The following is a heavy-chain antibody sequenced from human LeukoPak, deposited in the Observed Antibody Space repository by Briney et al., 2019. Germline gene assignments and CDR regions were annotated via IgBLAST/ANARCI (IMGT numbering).Heavy chain of an antibody. Sequence: ASVKVSCKASGYTFTGYYMHWVRQAPGQGLEWMGWINPNSGGTNYAQKVQGRVTMTRDTSISTAYMELSRLRSDDTAVYYCARDLGGGYSGYGGLYYYYMDVWGKGTTVTVPS. CDR3: ARDLGGGYSGYGGLYYYYMDV. J-gene: IGHJ6*03. CDR1: GYTFTGYY. V-gene: IGHV1-2*02. CDR2: INPNSGGT. D-gene: IGHD5-12*01.